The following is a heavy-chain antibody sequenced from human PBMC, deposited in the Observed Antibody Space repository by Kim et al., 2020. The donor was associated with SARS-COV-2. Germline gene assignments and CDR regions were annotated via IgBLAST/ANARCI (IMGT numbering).Heavy chain of an antibody. CDR3: ARGITIFGVVTNGMDV. V-gene: IGHV4-31*02. D-gene: IGHD3-3*01. Sequence: SLKSRVNISVDTSKNQFALKLSSVTAADTAVYYCARGITIFGVVTNGMDVWGQGTTVTVSS. J-gene: IGHJ6*02.